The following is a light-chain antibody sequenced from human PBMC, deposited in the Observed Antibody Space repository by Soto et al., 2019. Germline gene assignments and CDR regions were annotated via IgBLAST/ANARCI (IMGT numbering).Light chain of an antibody. Sequence: QLVLTQSPSASASLGASVKLTSTLSSGHSSYAIAWHQQQPEKGPRYWMKLNSDGSHSKGDGIPDRFSGSSSGAERYLTISSLQSEDEADYYCQTWGTGIVVFGGGTKLTVL. V-gene: IGLV4-69*01. J-gene: IGLJ2*01. CDR2: LNSDGSH. CDR3: QTWGTGIVV. CDR1: SGHSSYA.